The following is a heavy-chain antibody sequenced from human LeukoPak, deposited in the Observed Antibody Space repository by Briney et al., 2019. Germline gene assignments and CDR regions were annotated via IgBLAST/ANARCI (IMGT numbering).Heavy chain of an antibody. D-gene: IGHD2-15*01. CDR1: GFTFSDYN. CDR2: ISRSGSTK. CDR3: ARVLRYCSGGNCYSGGLGYMDV. Sequence: GGSLRLSCVASGFTFSDYNMRWIRQAPGKGLEWVSSISRSGSTKYYADSVKGRFTISRDNAKNSLFLQMNSLRAEDTAVYYCARVLRYCSGGNCYSGGLGYMDVWGKGTTVTISS. V-gene: IGHV3-11*01. J-gene: IGHJ6*03.